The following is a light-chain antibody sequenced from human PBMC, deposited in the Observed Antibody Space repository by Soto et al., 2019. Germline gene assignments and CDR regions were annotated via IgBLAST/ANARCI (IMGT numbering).Light chain of an antibody. CDR1: QRISSW. Sequence: DSQKTQSPSTLSASVGKKVTITCRGSQRISSWLAWYQQKPGKAPKLLIYKASSLESGVPSRFSGSGSGTEFTLTISSLQPDDFATYYCQQYNSYSCTFGQGTKVDIK. J-gene: IGKJ1*01. V-gene: IGKV1-5*03. CDR2: KAS. CDR3: QQYNSYSCT.